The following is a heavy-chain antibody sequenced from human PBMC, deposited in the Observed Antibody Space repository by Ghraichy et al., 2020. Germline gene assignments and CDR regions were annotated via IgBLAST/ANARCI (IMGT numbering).Heavy chain of an antibody. CDR3: ARGVNQDIVVVPASNWFDP. D-gene: IGHD2-2*01. CDR1: GFTFSSYG. Sequence: GGSLRLSCAASGFTFSSYGMHWVRQAPGKGLEWVAVIWYDGSNKYYADSVKGRFTISRDNSKNTLYLQMNSLGAEDTAVYYCARGVNQDIVVVPASNWFDPWGQGTLVTVSS. J-gene: IGHJ5*02. CDR2: IWYDGSNK. V-gene: IGHV3-33*01.